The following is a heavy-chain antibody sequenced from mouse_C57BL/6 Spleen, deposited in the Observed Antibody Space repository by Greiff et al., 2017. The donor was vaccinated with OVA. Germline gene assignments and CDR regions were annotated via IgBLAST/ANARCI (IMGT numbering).Heavy chain of an antibody. CDR3: ARSEEPSFAY. J-gene: IGHJ3*01. CDR1: GYTFTDYY. Sequence: VQLQQSGAELVRPGASVKLSCKASGYTFTDYYINWVKQRPGQGLEWIARIYPGSGNTYYNEKFKGKATLTAEKSSSTAYMQLSSLTSEDSAVYFCARSEEPSFAYWGQGTLVTVSA. V-gene: IGHV1-76*01. D-gene: IGHD6-1*01. CDR2: IYPGSGNT.